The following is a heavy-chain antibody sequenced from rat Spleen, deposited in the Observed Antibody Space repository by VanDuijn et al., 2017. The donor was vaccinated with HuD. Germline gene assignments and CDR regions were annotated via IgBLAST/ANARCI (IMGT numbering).Heavy chain of an antibody. D-gene: IGHD4-3*01. J-gene: IGHJ2*01. V-gene: IGHV1-43*01. CDR1: GYTFTSYY. CDR2: NNTGSGGT. CDR3: ARSGHLGVDY. Sequence: QVQLQQSGTELAKPGSSVKISCKASGYTFTSYYISWIKQTTGQGLEYIGYNNTGSGGTNYSEKFKGKATLTVDKSSSSAFMQLSSLTPDDSAVYYCARSGHLGVDYWGQGVMVTVSS.